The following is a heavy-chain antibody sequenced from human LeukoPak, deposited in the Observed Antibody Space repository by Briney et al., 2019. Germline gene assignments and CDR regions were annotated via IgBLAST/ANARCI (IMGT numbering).Heavy chain of an antibody. V-gene: IGHV3-21*01. D-gene: IGHD2-15*01. CDR3: ARRSAIYRYDFDI. CDR1: GFMFSSYW. Sequence: PGGSLRLSCAASGFMFSSYWMSWVRQAPGKGLEWVSSISSSSSYIYYADSVKGRFSASRDNAKNSLYLQVNSLRAEDTAVYYCARRSAIYRYDFDIWGQGTMVTVSS. CDR2: ISSSSSYI. J-gene: IGHJ3*02.